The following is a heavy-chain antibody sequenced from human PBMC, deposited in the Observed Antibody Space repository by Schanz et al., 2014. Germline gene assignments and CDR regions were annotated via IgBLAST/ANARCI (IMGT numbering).Heavy chain of an antibody. D-gene: IGHD3-22*01. V-gene: IGHV3-23*04. CDR3: ARGREVVAKIFDV. J-gene: IGHJ3*01. Sequence: VQLVESGGGVVQPGRSLRLSCAASGFNFSASAMHWVRQAPGKGLEWVSNISPTGSSTYYADSVKGRFTISRDNSKNTLYLQMNSLSAEDTAVYYCARGREVVAKIFDVWGQGTMVTVSS. CDR2: ISPTGSST. CDR1: GFNFSASA.